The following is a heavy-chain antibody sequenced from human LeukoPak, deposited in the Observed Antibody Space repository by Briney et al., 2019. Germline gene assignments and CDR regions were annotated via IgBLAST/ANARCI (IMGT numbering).Heavy chain of an antibody. Sequence: ASAKVSCKASGYTFTSYGISWVRQAPGQGLEWMGWISAYNGNTNYAQKFQGRVTMTTDTSTSTAYMELRSLRSDDTAVFYCARVILFQDYYDSSGYYYWFDPWGQGTLVTVSS. D-gene: IGHD3-22*01. J-gene: IGHJ5*02. CDR3: ARVILFQDYYDSSGYYYWFDP. V-gene: IGHV1-18*01. CDR2: ISAYNGNT. CDR1: GYTFTSYG.